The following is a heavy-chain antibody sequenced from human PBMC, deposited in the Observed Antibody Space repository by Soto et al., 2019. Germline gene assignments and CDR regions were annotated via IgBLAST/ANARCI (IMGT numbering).Heavy chain of an antibody. V-gene: IGHV2-5*02. J-gene: IGHJ3*01. CDR1: GFSLSADGVG. CDR2: IYWDDDQ. CDR3: ARAYGGAWWPSDAFDF. Sequence: QITLKESGPPLVKPTQTLTLTCTFSGFSLSADGVGVGWIRQPPGKALEWLALIYWDDDQRYSPSLKTRLTITEDTSKYPVVLSLTNMGPVVLSTYYSARAYGGAWWPSDAFDFWGQETVVTVSS. D-gene: IGHD2-15*01.